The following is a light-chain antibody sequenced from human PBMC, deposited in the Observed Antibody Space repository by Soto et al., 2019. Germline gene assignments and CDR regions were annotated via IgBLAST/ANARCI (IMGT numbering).Light chain of an antibody. CDR2: GAS. J-gene: IGKJ3*01. CDR1: QDIRTS. V-gene: IGKV1-33*01. Sequence: DIQMTQSPSSLSASVGARVSITCQASQDIRTSLSWFQHKPGRATTLLIYGASYLQTGVPSRFRGGGSGTNFTFTITSLQPEDIATYYCQHYNNLPPFTFGPGTIVDIK. CDR3: QHYNNLPPFT.